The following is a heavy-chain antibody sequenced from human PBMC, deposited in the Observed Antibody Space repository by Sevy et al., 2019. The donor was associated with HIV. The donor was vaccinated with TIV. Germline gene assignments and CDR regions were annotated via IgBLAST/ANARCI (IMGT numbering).Heavy chain of an antibody. CDR1: GGTFSSYA. D-gene: IGHD3-10*01. J-gene: IGHJ4*02. V-gene: IGHV1-69*13. CDR2: IIPIFGTA. CDR3: ASGMYYYGSGSLDY. Sequence: ASVKVSCKASGGTFSSYAISWVRQAHGQGLEWMGRIIPIFGTANYAQKFQGRVTITADESTSTAYMELSSLRSEDTAVYYCASGMYYYGSGSLDYWGQGTLVTVSS.